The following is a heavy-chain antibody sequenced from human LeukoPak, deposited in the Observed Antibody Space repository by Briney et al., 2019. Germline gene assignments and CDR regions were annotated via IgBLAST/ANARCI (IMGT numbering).Heavy chain of an antibody. CDR1: GYTLTELS. CDR3: ATASTPSRGNYYMDV. D-gene: IGHD2-2*01. CDR2: FDPEDGET. J-gene: IGHJ6*03. V-gene: IGHV1-24*01. Sequence: ASVKVSCKVSGYTLTELSMHWVRQAPGKGPEWMGGFDPEDGETIYAQKFQGRVTMTEDTSTDTAYMELSSLRSEDTAVYYCATASTPSRGNYYMDVWGKGTTVTVSS.